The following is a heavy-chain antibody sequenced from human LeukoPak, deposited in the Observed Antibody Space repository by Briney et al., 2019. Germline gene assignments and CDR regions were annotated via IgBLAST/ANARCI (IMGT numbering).Heavy chain of an antibody. CDR2: INTNTGNP. CDR1: GYTFSAYD. J-gene: IGHJ5*02. Sequence: GASVKVSCKASGYTFSAYDISWMRQAPGQGLEWMGWINTNTGNPTYAQGFTGRFVFSLDTSVSTAYLQISSLKAEDTAVYYCARDRDEMELGSPPWFDPWGQGTLVTVSS. V-gene: IGHV7-4-1*02. CDR3: ARDRDEMELGSPPWFDP. D-gene: IGHD1-7*01.